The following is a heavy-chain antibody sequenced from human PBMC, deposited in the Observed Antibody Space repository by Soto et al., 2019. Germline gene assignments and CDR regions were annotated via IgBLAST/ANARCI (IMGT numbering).Heavy chain of an antibody. CDR3: ARERTFGDNKHNYMDV. D-gene: IGHD3-10*01. V-gene: IGHV3-33*01. CDR1: EFTFSRHG. J-gene: IGHJ6*03. Sequence: QVQLVESGGGVVQPGRSLRLSCAASEFTFSRHGMHWVHQAPGKGLQWVGVIWSDGSNEVYADSVKGRFIISRDNSKNILYLQMNSLRAEDTAVYYCARERTFGDNKHNYMDVWGTGITVTVSS. CDR2: IWSDGSNE.